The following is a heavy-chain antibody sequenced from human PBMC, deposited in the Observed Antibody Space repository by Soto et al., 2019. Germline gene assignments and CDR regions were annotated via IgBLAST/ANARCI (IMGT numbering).Heavy chain of an antibody. V-gene: IGHV4-34*01. J-gene: IGHJ5*02. CDR3: ARGWNGFRRVLLNWFDP. CDR1: GGSFSGYY. CDR2: INHSGST. Sequence: SETLSLTCAVYGGSFSGYYWSWIRQPPGKGLEWIGEINHSGSTNYNPSLKSRVTISVDTSKNQFSLKLSSVTAADTAVYYCARGWNGFRRVLLNWFDPWGQGTLVTVSS. D-gene: IGHD3-3*01.